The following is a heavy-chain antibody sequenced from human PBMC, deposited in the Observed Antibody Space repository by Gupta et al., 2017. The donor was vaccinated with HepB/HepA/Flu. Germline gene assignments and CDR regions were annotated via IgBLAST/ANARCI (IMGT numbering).Heavy chain of an antibody. D-gene: IGHD5-12*01. CDR1: GGTLRRYA. CDR3: ATYDYSNHPSYYYMDG. Sequence: QLVQSGAEVKKPGSSVTVACKASGGTLRRYADSWVRQAPGQGLEWMGGSIPIFGTANSEKRFQGRVTITADASTNTASMELSNLRSEDTAIYYCATYDYSNHPSYYYMDGWGNGTTVTVS. J-gene: IGHJ6*03. CDR2: SIPIFGTA. V-gene: IGHV1-69*01.